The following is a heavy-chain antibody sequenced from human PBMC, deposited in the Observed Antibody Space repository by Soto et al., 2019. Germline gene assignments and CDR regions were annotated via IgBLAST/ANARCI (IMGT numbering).Heavy chain of an antibody. D-gene: IGHD2-15*01. J-gene: IGHJ6*03. CDR1: GFTFSSYA. V-gene: IGHV3-23*01. Sequence: GGSLRLSCAASGFTFSSYAMSWVRQAPGKGLEWVSAISGSGGSTYYADSVKGRFTISRDNSKNTLYLQMNSLRAEDTAVYYCARPSGGFNYYYYMDVWGKGTTVTVSS. CDR2: ISGSGGST. CDR3: ARPSGGFNYYYYMDV.